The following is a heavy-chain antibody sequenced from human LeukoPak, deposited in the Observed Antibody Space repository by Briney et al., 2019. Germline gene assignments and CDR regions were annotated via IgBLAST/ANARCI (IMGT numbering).Heavy chain of an antibody. Sequence: GGSLRLSCAASGFTFSSCAMNWVRQAPGKGLEWVSSIHSSSGSIYYADSLKGRFTISRDNAKNSLYLQMNSLRAEDTAVYYCVRDLSWDAFDIWGQGTMVTVSS. J-gene: IGHJ3*02. CDR1: GFTFSSCA. CDR3: VRDLSWDAFDI. CDR2: IHSSSGSI. V-gene: IGHV3-21*01. D-gene: IGHD2/OR15-2a*01.